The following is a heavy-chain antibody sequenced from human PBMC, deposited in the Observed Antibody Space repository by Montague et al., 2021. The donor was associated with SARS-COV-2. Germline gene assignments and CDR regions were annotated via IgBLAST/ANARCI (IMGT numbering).Heavy chain of an antibody. D-gene: IGHD7-27*01. J-gene: IGHJ4*02. V-gene: IGHV2-5*01. CDR2: IFWNDDK. CDR1: GFSLISDGVG. CDR3: AHSLLFSSLGDLDS. Sequence: PALVKPIQTLTLPCTFSGFSLISDGVGVGWIRQPPGKALEWLALIFWNDDKRYNSSLKNRLTVTKDTSKNQVVLTMTNMDPLDTGTYYCAHSLLFSSLGDLDSWGQGTLVTVAS.